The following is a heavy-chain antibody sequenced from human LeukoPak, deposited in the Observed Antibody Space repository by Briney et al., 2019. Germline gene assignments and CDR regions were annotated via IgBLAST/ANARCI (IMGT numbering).Heavy chain of an antibody. V-gene: IGHV5-51*01. Sequence: GESLKISCKVSGYSSTSYWMAWVRQMPGKGLEWMGIIYPGDSDTRYSPSFQGQVTISADKSISTAYLQWSSLKASDTAMYYCARHRSSGWSLDIDFWGQGTLVTVSS. J-gene: IGHJ4*02. CDR2: IYPGDSDT. CDR1: GYSSTSYW. D-gene: IGHD6-19*01. CDR3: ARHRSSGWSLDIDF.